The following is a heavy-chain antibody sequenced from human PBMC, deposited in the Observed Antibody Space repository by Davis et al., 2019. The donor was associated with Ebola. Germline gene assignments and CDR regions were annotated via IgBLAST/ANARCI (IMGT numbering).Heavy chain of an antibody. CDR1: GYTFSSYG. D-gene: IGHD2-15*01. Sequence: ASVKVSCKASGYTFSSYGIIWVRQAPGRGLEWMGWISAYNGHTHYAQKLQDRVTMTTDTSTSTAYMELRSLRSDDTAVYYCARDGDIVVVVAATLVTYYYGMDVWGQGTTVTVSS. CDR3: ARDGDIVVVVAATLVTYYYGMDV. J-gene: IGHJ6*02. CDR2: ISAYNGHT. V-gene: IGHV1-18*01.